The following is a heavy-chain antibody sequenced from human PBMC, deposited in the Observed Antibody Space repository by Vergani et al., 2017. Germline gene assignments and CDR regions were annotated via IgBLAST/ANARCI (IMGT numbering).Heavy chain of an antibody. Sequence: EVHLEESGGGLVQPGGSLRLSCAASGFTFGDYYMAWIRLAPGKGLDWVASIKRDGTETFYVDSVKGRFTISRDNAKTTLYLQMNSLRDEDRGVYYCAREPEQWLVKYYDGMDVWGKGTTVVVSS. CDR3: AREPEQWLVKYYDGMDV. J-gene: IGHJ6*04. D-gene: IGHD6-19*01. V-gene: IGHV3-7*01. CDR2: IKRDGTET. CDR1: GFTFGDYY.